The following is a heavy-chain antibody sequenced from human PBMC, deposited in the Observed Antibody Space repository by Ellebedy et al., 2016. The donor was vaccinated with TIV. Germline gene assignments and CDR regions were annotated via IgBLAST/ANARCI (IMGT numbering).Heavy chain of an antibody. CDR2: TSGSGGST. V-gene: IGHV3-23*01. CDR1: GFTFSSYS. CDR3: AKLRGATGSWYFDL. D-gene: IGHD1-26*01. J-gene: IGHJ2*01. Sequence: PGGSLRLSCAASGFTFSSYSMNWVRQAPGKGLEWVSATSGSGGSTYYADSVKGRFTISRDNSKNTLYLQMNSLRAEDTAVYYCAKLRGATGSWYFDLWGCGTLVPVSS.